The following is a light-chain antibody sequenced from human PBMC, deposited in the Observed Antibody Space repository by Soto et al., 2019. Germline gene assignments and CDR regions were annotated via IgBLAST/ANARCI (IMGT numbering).Light chain of an antibody. V-gene: IGKV3-15*01. Sequence: EIVLTQSPGTLSLSPGERATLSCRASQSVSSSYLAWYQQKPGQAPRLLIYGASTRATGTPARFSGSGSGTEFTLTISSLQSEDFAVYYCQQYIRWPLTFGGGTTVDIK. CDR2: GAS. CDR3: QQYIRWPLT. CDR1: QSVSSSY. J-gene: IGKJ4*01.